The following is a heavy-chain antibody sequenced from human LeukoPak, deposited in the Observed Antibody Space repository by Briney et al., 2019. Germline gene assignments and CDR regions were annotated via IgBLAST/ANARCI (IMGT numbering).Heavy chain of an antibody. D-gene: IGHD1-26*01. CDR2: ISSSSSYI. CDR3: ARDRGIVGASDR. J-gene: IGHJ3*01. V-gene: IGHV3-21*01. CDR1: GFTFSSYS. Sequence: GGSLRPSCAASGFTFSSYSMNWVRQAPGKGLEWVSSISSSSSYIYYADSVKGRFTISRDNAKNSLYLQMNSLRAEDTAVYYCARDRGIVGASDRWGQGTMVTVSS.